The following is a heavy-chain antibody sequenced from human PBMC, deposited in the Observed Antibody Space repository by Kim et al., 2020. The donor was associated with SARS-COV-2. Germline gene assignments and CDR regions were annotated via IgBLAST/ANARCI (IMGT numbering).Heavy chain of an antibody. D-gene: IGHD2-21*02. V-gene: IGHV1-8*01. CDR3: ARSIVVVTN. CDR2: GNT. J-gene: IGHJ4*02. Sequence: GNTGYAQKFQGRVTMTRNTSISTAYMELSSLRSEDTAVYYCARSIVVVTNWGQGTLVTVSS.